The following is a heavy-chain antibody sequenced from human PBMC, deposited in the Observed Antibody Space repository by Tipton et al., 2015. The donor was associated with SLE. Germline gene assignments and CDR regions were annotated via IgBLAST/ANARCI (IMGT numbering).Heavy chain of an antibody. CDR2: LSDIGRT. J-gene: IGHJ3*02. Sequence: TLSLTCTVSGASFGGYCWSWIRQPPGKGLEWIGYLSDIGRTNYKSSLRSRVTISVDTSRNLLSLKVTSVTAADTAVYYCARQRDLDAFDIWGQGTMVIVSS. V-gene: IGHV4-59*08. CDR1: GASFGGYC. CDR3: ARQRDLDAFDI.